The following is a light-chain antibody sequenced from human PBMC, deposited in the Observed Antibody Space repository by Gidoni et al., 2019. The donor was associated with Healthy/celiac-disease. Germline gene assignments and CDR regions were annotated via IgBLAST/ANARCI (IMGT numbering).Light chain of an antibody. Sequence: DLVMTQSPYSLAVSRGARATINCKSSQSVLYSSNNKNYLAWYQQKPGQPPKLLIYWASTRESGVPDRFSGSGSGTDFTLTISSLQAEDVAVYYCQQYYSTPTFGQGTKVEIK. CDR2: WAS. CDR1: QSVLYSSNNKNY. CDR3: QQYYSTPT. V-gene: IGKV4-1*01. J-gene: IGKJ1*01.